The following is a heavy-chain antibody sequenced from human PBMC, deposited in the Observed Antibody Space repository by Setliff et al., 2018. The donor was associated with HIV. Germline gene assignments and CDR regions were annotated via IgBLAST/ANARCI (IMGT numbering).Heavy chain of an antibody. J-gene: IGHJ4*02. Sequence: PSETLSLTCPVYAGSLSGYYWSWIRQSPGKGLEWIGEINDSGNTNYNPSLRSRFTISIDTSKNHFSLKLKSVTAADTAVYYCTTSTVAGLFDYWDQGAPVTVSS. V-gene: IGHV4-34*01. CDR1: AGSLSGYY. CDR2: INDSGNT. CDR3: TTSTVAGLFDY. D-gene: IGHD6-19*01.